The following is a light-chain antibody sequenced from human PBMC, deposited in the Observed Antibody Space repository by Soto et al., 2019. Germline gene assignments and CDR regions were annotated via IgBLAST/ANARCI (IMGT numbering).Light chain of an antibody. Sequence: DIQMTQSPSSLSASVGDRVTITCQASQDISNYLNWYQQKPGKAPNLLIYGASNLQTGVPSRFSGSGSGTDFTFTISSLLPEDFATYHCQQYDSLPPGFTFGPGTKVEIK. CDR2: GAS. CDR1: QDISNY. V-gene: IGKV1-33*01. CDR3: QQYDSLPPGFT. J-gene: IGKJ3*01.